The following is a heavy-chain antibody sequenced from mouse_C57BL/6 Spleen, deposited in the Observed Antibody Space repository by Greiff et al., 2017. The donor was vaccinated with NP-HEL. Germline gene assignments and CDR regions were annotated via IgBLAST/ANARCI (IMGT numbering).Heavy chain of an antibody. V-gene: IGHV5-17*01. Sequence: EVHLVESGGGLVKPGGSLKLSCAASGFTFSDYGMHWVRQAPEKGLEWVAYISSGSSTIYYADTVKGRFTISRDNAKNTLFLQMTSLRSEDTAMYYCARRRHYYGSSYFDVWGTGTTVTVSS. D-gene: IGHD1-1*01. CDR2: ISSGSSTI. CDR1: GFTFSDYG. J-gene: IGHJ1*03. CDR3: ARRRHYYGSSYFDV.